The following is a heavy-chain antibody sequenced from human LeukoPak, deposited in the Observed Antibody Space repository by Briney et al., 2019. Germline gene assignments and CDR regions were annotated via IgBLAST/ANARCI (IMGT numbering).Heavy chain of an antibody. Sequence: GGSLRLSCAASGFTFRSYAMHWVRQAPGKGLEYVSAISSNGGGTYYANSVKGRFTISRDNSKNTLYLQMGTLRAEDMAVYYCARSPHILTGENFDYWGQGTLLTVSS. V-gene: IGHV3-64*01. CDR3: ARSPHILTGENFDY. D-gene: IGHD3-9*01. CDR1: GFTFRSYA. CDR2: ISSNGGGT. J-gene: IGHJ4*02.